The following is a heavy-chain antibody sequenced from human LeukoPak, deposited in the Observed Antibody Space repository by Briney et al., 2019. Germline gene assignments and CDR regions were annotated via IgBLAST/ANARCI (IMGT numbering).Heavy chain of an antibody. CDR3: ASRDKGYYYGMDV. CDR1: GFTVSGNY. J-gene: IGHJ6*02. V-gene: IGHV3-66*01. Sequence: GGSLRLSCAASGFTVSGNYMSWVRQPPGKGLEWVSLLYSGGSTYYADSVKGRFSNSRDNSKNTLYLQMNSLRAEDTAVYYCASRDKGYYYGMDVWGQGTTVTVSS. D-gene: IGHD5-24*01. CDR2: LYSGGST.